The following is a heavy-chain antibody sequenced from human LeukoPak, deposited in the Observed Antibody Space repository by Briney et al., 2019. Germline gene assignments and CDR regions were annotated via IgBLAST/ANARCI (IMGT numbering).Heavy chain of an antibody. J-gene: IGHJ4*02. CDR3: AKGLVSGDY. CDR2: ISVSSRTT. D-gene: IGHD1-26*01. Sequence: GGSLRLSCAASGFTFSSYAMRWVRQAPGKGLEWVSAISVSSRTTSYADSAPPRFTISRDNSKNTLYLQMNSLRAEDTSVYYCAKGLVSGDYWGQGTLVTVSS. V-gene: IGHV3-23*01. CDR1: GFTFSSYA.